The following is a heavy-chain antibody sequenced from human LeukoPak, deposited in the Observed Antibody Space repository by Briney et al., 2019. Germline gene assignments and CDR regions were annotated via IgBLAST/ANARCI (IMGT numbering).Heavy chain of an antibody. J-gene: IGHJ4*02. D-gene: IGHD3-22*01. CDR1: GFTFYNNA. CDR2: ISGGASNT. Sequence: AGGSLRLSCAASGFTFYNNAMTWLRQAPGKGLEWVSTISGGASNTYYTDSVKGRFTISRDNSKNMLNLQMNSLRAEDTAMYYCAKTSGSYSTFDYWGRGTLVTVSS. CDR3: AKTSGSYSTFDY. V-gene: IGHV3-23*01.